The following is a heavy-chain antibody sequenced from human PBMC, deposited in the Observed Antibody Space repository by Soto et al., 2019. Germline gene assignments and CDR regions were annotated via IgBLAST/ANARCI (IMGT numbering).Heavy chain of an antibody. J-gene: IGHJ5*02. CDR2: IYPGDSDT. CDR3: ARHSNYHFWSGYLTRGWFDT. V-gene: IGHV5-51*01. D-gene: IGHD3-3*01. CDR1: GYSFTSYW. Sequence: GESLKISCKGSGYSFTSYWIGWVRQMPGKGLEWMGIIYPGDSDTRYSPSFQGQVTISADKSISTAYLQWSSLKASDTAMYYCARHSNYHFWSGYLTRGWFDTWGQGTLVTVSS.